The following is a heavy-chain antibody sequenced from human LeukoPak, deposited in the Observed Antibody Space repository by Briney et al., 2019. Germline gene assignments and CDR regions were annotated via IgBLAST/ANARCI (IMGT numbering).Heavy chain of an antibody. V-gene: IGHV3-30*09. CDR2: ISYDGSNE. J-gene: IGHJ1*01. CDR1: GFTFSSYV. D-gene: IGHD1-26*01. CDR3: ARPRIAEWELLPWAPYFQH. Sequence: HPGGSLRLSCAASGFTFSSYVMHWVRQAPGKGLEWVAIISYDGSNEYYADSVKGRFAISRDNSKNTLYLQMNSLRAEDTAVYYCARPRIAEWELLPWAPYFQHWGQGTLVTVSS.